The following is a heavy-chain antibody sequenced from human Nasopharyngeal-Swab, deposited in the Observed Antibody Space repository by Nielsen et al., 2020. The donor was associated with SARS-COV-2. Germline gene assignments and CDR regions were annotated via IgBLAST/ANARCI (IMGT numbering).Heavy chain of an antibody. CDR2: IKHDGSQK. D-gene: IGHD3-10*01. CDR1: GFTFSSYW. V-gene: IGHV3-7*03. Sequence: ESLKISCAASGFTFSSYWMTWVRQAPGKGLEWVANIKHDGSQKYYVDSVKGRFSISRDNGKNSLDLQMNSLGVDDTAVYYCARDQIGTTMIREVLKRYYYGMDVWGQGTTVTVSS. J-gene: IGHJ6*02. CDR3: ARDQIGTTMIREVLKRYYYGMDV.